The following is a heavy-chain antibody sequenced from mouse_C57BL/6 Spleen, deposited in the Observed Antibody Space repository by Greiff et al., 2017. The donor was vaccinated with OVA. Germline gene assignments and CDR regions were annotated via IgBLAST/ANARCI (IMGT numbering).Heavy chain of an antibody. CDR3: ARDPLLSPDY. CDR1: GYTFTSYG. V-gene: IGHV1-81*01. Sequence: QVQLQQSGAELARPGASVKLSCKASGYTFTSYGISWVKQRTGQGLEWIGEIYPRSGNTYYNEKIKGNATLTADKSSSTAYMELRSLTSEDSAVYFCARDPLLSPDYWGQGTTLTVSA. CDR2: IYPRSGNT. D-gene: IGHD2-10*01. J-gene: IGHJ2*01.